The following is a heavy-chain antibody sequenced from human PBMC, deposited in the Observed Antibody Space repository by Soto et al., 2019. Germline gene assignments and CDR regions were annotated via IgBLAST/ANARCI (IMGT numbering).Heavy chain of an antibody. CDR2: IKTDGSSP. V-gene: IGHV3-74*01. CDR3: ARDRIAGSGSCDN. CDR1: GFTFNNYW. D-gene: IGHD3-10*01. J-gene: IGHJ4*02. Sequence: WGSLRLSCVASGFTFNNYWIHCVRQFPVKGLVWVSRIKTDGSSPNYADSVEGRFTISSDNAKNTLYLQMNSLRAEDTAVYYCARDRIAGSGSCDNWGQGTLVTVSS.